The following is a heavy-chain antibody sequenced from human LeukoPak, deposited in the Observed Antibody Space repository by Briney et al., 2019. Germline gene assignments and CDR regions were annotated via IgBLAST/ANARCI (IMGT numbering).Heavy chain of an antibody. CDR2: MNPNSGNT. CDR1: GYTFTSYD. V-gene: IGHV1-8*01. J-gene: IGHJ4*02. Sequence: ASVKVSCKASGYTFTSYDINWVRQATGQGLEWIGWMNPNSGNTGYAQKFQGRVTMTRNTSISTAYMELSSLRSEDTAVYYCARGRYYDTSGYLKATWDYWGQGTLVIVSS. D-gene: IGHD3-22*01. CDR3: ARGRYYDTSGYLKATWDY.